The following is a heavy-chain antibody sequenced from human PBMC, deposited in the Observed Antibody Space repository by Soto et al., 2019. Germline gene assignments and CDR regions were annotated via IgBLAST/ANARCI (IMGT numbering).Heavy chain of an antibody. J-gene: IGHJ6*02. CDR2: INPNSGGT. V-gene: IGHV1-2*04. CDR1: GYTFTGYY. Sequence: GASVKVSCKASGYTFTGYYMHWVRQAPGQGLEWMGWINPNSGGTNYAQKFQGWVTMTRDTSISTAYMELSRLRSDDTAVYYRARDINTAMVSYYYYGMDVWGQGTTVTVSS. CDR3: ARDINTAMVSYYYYGMDV. D-gene: IGHD5-18*01.